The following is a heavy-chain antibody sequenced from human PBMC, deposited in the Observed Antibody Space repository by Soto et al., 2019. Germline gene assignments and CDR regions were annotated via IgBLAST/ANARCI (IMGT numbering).Heavy chain of an antibody. V-gene: IGHV3-23*01. Sequence: GGTLRLSCAASGFTFSSYAMSWVRQAPGKGLEWVSAISGSGGSTYYADSVKGRFTISRDNSKNTLYLQMNSLRAEDTAVYYCAKVLRGGAMPGPDYWGQGTLVTVSS. CDR1: GFTFSSYA. J-gene: IGHJ4*02. CDR2: ISGSGGST. D-gene: IGHD3-16*01. CDR3: AKVLRGGAMPGPDY.